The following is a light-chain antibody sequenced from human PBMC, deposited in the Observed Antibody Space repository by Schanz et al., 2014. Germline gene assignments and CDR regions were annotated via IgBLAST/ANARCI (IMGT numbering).Light chain of an antibody. V-gene: IGLV1-51*01. J-gene: IGLJ2*01. CDR2: DNN. Sequence: QSVLTQPPSVSAAPGQKVTISCSGSSSEIGDNYVSWYQHIPGTAPKVLIYDNNKRPSGIPDRFSASKSGTSATLGISGLQSEDEADYYCCSYAGSYTLLFGGGTKLTVL. CDR1: SSEIGDNY. CDR3: CSYAGSYTLL.